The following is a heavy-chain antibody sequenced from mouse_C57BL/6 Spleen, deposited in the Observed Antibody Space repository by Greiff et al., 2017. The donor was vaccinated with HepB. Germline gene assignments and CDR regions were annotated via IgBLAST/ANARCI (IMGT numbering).Heavy chain of an antibody. CDR2: IDPSDSYT. Sequence: QVQLQQPGAELVMPGASVKLSCKASGYTFTSYWMHWVKQRPGQGLEWIGEIDPSDSYTNYNQKFKGKSTLPVDKSSSTAYMQLSSLTSEDSAVYYCARRGIYDAFDYWGQGTPVTVSS. CDR1: GYTFTSYW. V-gene: IGHV1-69*01. CDR3: ARRGIYDAFDY. J-gene: IGHJ4*01.